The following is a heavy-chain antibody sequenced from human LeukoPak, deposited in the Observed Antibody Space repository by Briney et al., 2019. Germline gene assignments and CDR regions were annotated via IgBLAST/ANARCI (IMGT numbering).Heavy chain of an antibody. CDR1: GYTFTGYY. V-gene: IGHV1-2*06. Sequence: GASVKVSCKASGYTFTGYYMHWVRQAPGQGLEWMGQINPNSGGTNYAQKFQGRVTMTRDTSISTAYMELSRLRSDDTAVYYCARGSPITIFLGDWFDPWGQGTLVTVSS. CDR2: INPNSGGT. CDR3: ARGSPITIFLGDWFDP. D-gene: IGHD3-9*01. J-gene: IGHJ5*02.